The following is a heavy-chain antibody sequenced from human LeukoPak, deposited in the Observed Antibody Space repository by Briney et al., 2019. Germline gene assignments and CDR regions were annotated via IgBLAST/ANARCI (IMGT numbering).Heavy chain of an antibody. Sequence: ASVKVSCKASGYIFTGYYMHCVRQAPGQGLEWMGWINIDSGGTNYAQKFQGRVTLTRDTSITTAYMELNRLRSDDTAVYYCARGTSIVRGIIDYWGQGTLVTVSS. V-gene: IGHV1-2*02. CDR3: ARGTSIVRGIIDY. CDR2: INIDSGGT. J-gene: IGHJ4*02. D-gene: IGHD3-10*01. CDR1: GYIFTGYY.